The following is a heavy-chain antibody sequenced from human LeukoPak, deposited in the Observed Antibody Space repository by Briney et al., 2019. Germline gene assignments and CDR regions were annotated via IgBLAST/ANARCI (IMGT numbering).Heavy chain of an antibody. CDR1: GFTFGSYE. V-gene: IGHV3-48*03. J-gene: IGHJ4*02. Sequence: GGSLRLSCAASGFTFGSYEMNWVRQAPGKGLEWVSYISNSGRTIFYADSVKGRFTVSRDNAKNSLYLQMNSLRAEDTAVYYCVRRYCSSTSCTLDSWGQGTLVTVSS. D-gene: IGHD2-2*01. CDR2: ISNSGRTI. CDR3: VRRYCSSTSCTLDS.